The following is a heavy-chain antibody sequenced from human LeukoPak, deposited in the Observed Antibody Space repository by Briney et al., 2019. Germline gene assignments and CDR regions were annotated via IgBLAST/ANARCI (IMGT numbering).Heavy chain of an antibody. Sequence: GGSLRLSCAASGFRFTDYAINWVRQAPGKGLEWVSAIDSSSSYIYYADSVRGRFTISRDNAKSSLSLQMNSLRDDDTAVYYCARIFRYQPVDYHALDVWGQGTTVTVSS. J-gene: IGHJ6*02. CDR3: ARIFRYQPVDYHALDV. V-gene: IGHV3-21*01. D-gene: IGHD2-2*01. CDR2: IDSSSSYI. CDR1: GFRFTDYA.